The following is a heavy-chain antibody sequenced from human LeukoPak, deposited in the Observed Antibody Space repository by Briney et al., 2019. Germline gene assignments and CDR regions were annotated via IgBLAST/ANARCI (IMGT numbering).Heavy chain of an antibody. Sequence: GGSLRLSCAASGFTFSRHAMNWVRQATGKGLEWVSGIDGGGGSIDYADPVKGRFTISRDNSKNTLYLQMNSLRAEDTAVYYCAKDAVSGWYHDYWGQGTLVTVSS. D-gene: IGHD6-19*01. CDR3: AKDAVSGWYHDY. J-gene: IGHJ4*02. CDR2: IDGGGGSI. V-gene: IGHV3-23*01. CDR1: GFTFSRHA.